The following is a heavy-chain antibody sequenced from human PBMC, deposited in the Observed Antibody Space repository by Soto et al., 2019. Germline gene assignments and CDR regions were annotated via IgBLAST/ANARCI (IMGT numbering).Heavy chain of an antibody. CDR1: GGSISSGGYY. CDR2: IYYSGST. J-gene: IGHJ4*02. D-gene: IGHD2-15*01. Sequence: SETLSLTCSVSGGSISSGGYYWSWIRQHPGKGLEWIGYIYYSGSTYYNPSLKSRVTISVDTSKNQFSLKLSSVTAADTAVYYCARRGVRYCSGGSCYSRNGFDYWGQGTPVTVSS. V-gene: IGHV4-31*03. CDR3: ARRGVRYCSGGSCYSRNGFDY.